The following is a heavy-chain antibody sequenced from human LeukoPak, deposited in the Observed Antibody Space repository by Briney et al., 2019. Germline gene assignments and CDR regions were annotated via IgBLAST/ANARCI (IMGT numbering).Heavy chain of an antibody. CDR3: AKGSPVGATNG. D-gene: IGHD1-26*01. Sequence: GGSLRLSCVASGFTFSTYSMNWVRQAPGKGLEWVSAISGSGGSTYYADSVKGRFTISRDNSKNTLYLQMNSLRAEDTAVYYCAKGSPVGATNGWGQGTLVTVSS. V-gene: IGHV3-23*01. CDR1: GFTFSTYS. CDR2: ISGSGGST. J-gene: IGHJ4*02.